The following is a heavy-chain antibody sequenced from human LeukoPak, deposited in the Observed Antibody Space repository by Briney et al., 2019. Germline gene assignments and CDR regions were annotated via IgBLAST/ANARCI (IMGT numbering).Heavy chain of an antibody. CDR1: GFIFSSCS. Sequence: GGSLRLSCEASGFIFSSCSMNWVRQAPGKGLEWVSTISTTGSSAYYVDSVKGRFSISRDNSNNTLYLQMNSLRAEDTAVYFCRTRGGAYITRAVWGKGTPVFVSS. V-gene: IGHV3-23*01. D-gene: IGHD2-2*01. CDR3: RTRGGAYITRAV. J-gene: IGHJ6*04. CDR2: ISTTGSSA.